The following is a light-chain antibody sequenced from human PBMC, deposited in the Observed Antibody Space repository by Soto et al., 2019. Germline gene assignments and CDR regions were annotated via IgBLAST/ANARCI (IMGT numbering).Light chain of an antibody. CDR1: SSDIGRYNY. V-gene: IGLV2-14*01. CDR3: GSYKARSPRWI. CDR2: GVN. Sequence: QSVLTQPASVSGSPGQSITISCTGTSSDIGRYNYVSWYQQHPGKAPKVIIFGVNNRPSGVSDRFSGSKSGNTASLTISGRQAEDEDDDYCGSYKARSPRWIFGGGTKLTVL. J-gene: IGLJ3*02.